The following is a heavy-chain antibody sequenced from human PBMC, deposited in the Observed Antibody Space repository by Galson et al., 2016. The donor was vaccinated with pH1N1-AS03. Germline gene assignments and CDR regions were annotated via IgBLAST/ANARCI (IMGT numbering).Heavy chain of an antibody. V-gene: IGHV3-30*18. Sequence: LRLSCAATGFTISNFGMPWVRQAPGQGLEWVAIISFVGTNKYYAASVKCRFSIYIDKSKNTLFLQMIALRPEDTAVYYCANDFHYDFWSGYPVYWVQGALVTVSS. CDR3: ANDFHYDFWSGYPVY. CDR1: GFTISNFG. CDR2: ISFVGTNK. J-gene: IGHJ4*02. D-gene: IGHD3/OR15-3a*01.